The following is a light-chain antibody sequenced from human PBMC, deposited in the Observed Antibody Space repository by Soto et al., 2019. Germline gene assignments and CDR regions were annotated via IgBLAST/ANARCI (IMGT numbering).Light chain of an antibody. CDR3: SAYRRGIIV. Sequence: QSALTQPASVSGSPGRSITISCTGTNNDVGGHMYVSWYQHQAGKVPKLIIYEIDNRPSGVSDRFSGSKSGNTASLTISGLQAEDEAAYYCSAYRRGIIVFGGGTKLTVL. J-gene: IGLJ2*01. CDR2: EID. V-gene: IGLV2-14*01. CDR1: NNDVGGHMY.